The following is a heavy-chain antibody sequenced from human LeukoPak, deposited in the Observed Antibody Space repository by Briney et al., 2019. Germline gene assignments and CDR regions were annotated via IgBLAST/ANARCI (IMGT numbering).Heavy chain of an antibody. CDR3: ARGVDIVATVYFDY. Sequence: SQTLSLTCTVSGGSISSGDYYWSWIRQPPGKGLESIGYIYYSGSTYYNPSLKSRVTISVDTSKNQFSLKLSSVTAADTAVYYCARGVDIVATVYFDYWGQGTLVTVSS. V-gene: IGHV4-30-4*08. CDR1: GGSISSGDYY. D-gene: IGHD5-12*01. J-gene: IGHJ4*02. CDR2: IYYSGST.